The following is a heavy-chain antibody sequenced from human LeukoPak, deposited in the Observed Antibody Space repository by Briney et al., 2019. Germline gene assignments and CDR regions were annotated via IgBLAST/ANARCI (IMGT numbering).Heavy chain of an antibody. CDR3: ARAPSEIGGYYPEYFRH. D-gene: IGHD3-22*01. V-gene: IGHV3-74*01. CDR2: IKSDGST. CDR1: GFTFSTYW. Sequence: HPGGSLRLSCAASGFTFSTYWMHWVRQAPGKGLVWVSRIKSDGSTNYADSVKGRFTISRDHANNTLSLQMNSLRPEDTGVYYCARAPSEIGGYYPEYFRHWGQGTLVTVSS. J-gene: IGHJ1*01.